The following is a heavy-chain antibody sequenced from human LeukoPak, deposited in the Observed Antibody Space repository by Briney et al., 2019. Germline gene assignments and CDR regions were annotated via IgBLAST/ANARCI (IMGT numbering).Heavy chain of an antibody. D-gene: IGHD3-22*01. CDR2: ISSSSSYM. J-gene: IGHJ3*02. Sequence: PGGSLRLSCAASGFTFSSYSMNWVRQAPGKGLEWVSSISSSSSYMYYADSVKGRFTISRDNAKNSLYLQMNSLRAEDTAVYYCARDNYDSSASIWGQGTMVTVSS. CDR3: ARDNYDSSASI. CDR1: GFTFSSYS. V-gene: IGHV3-21*01.